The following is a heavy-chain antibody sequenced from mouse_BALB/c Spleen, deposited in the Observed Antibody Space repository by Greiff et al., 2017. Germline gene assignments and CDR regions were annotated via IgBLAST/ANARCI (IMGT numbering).Heavy chain of an antibody. V-gene: IGHV1S81*02. CDR2: INPSNGGT. CDR1: GYTFTSYY. D-gene: IGHD1-1*01. CDR3: TRNYGSSSYWYIDV. Sequence: VQLQQSGAELVKPGASVTLSCTASGYTFTSYYMYWVKQRPGQGLEWIGEINPSNGGTNFNEKFKSKATLTVDKSSSTAYMQLSSMTYEDTAVYYCTRNYGSSSYWYIDVWGAGTTVTVSS. J-gene: IGHJ1*01.